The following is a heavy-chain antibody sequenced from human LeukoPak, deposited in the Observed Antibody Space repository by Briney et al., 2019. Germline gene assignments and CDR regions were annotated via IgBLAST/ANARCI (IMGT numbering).Heavy chain of an antibody. CDR1: GYTFITYD. CDR3: ARGPWFRSLVGYCANGVCYPGY. Sequence: ASVTGSCKASGYTFITYDIIWVRQAAGQGLEWVGWLNPQSGHTGYTESFQGRVIMTMASSISTAYMELRSLRFEDTAVYYCARGPWFRSLVGYCANGVCYPGYWGQGTLVTVSS. D-gene: IGHD2-8*01. J-gene: IGHJ4*02. CDR2: LNPQSGHT. V-gene: IGHV1-8*01.